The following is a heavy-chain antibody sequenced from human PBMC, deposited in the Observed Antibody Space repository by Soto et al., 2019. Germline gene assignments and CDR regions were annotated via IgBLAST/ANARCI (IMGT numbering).Heavy chain of an antibody. CDR3: ARHDYVTTAFDI. D-gene: IGHD3-16*01. CDR1: GGCVSIYE. Sequence: PSGSLALGCAVCGGCVSIYEGGWIRQPPGKGLEWIGYIYYSGSTNYNPSLKSRVTISVDTSKNQFSLKLSSVTAADTAVYYCARHDYVTTAFDIWGQGTMVTVSS. V-gene: IGHV4-59*08. J-gene: IGHJ3*02. CDR2: IYYSGST.